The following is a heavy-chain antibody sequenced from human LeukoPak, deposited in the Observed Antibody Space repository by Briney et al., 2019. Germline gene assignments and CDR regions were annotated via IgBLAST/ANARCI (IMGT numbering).Heavy chain of an antibody. J-gene: IGHJ4*02. V-gene: IGHV3-30*03. CDR3: ARDAVYSSGWYLDY. CDR1: GFTFSSYG. D-gene: IGHD6-19*01. CDR2: ISYDGSNK. Sequence: GGSLRLSCAASGFTFSSYGMHWVRQDPGKGLEWVAVISYDGSNKYYADSVKGRFTISRDNSKNTLYLQMNSLRAENTAVYYCARDAVYSSGWYLDYWGQGTLVTVSS.